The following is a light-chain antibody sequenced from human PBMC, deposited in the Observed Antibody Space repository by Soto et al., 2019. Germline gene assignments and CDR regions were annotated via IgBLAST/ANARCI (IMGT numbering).Light chain of an antibody. CDR3: SSYTSSSTVI. CDR2: DVS. CDR1: SSDVGGYNY. Sequence: QSALTQPASVSGSPGQSITISCTGTSSDVGGYNYVSWYQQHPGKAPELMIYDVSYRPSGVSSRLSGSKSGNTASLTISGLQAEDEADYYCSSYTSSSTVIFGGGTQLTVL. J-gene: IGLJ2*01. V-gene: IGLV2-14*03.